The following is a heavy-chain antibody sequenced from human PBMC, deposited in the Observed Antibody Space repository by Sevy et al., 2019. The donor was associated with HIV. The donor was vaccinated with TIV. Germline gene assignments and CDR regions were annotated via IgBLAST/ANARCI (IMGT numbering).Heavy chain of an antibody. CDR1: GFTFSSYW. D-gene: IGHD3-16*01. J-gene: IGHJ5*02. CDR2: IKQDGSEK. CDR3: AASGGET. Sequence: GGSLRLSCAASGFTFSSYWMNWIRQAPGKGLEWVANIKQDGSEKYYVDSVKGRFTISRDNAKNSLYLEMNTLRAEDTAVDYCAASGGETWGQGTLVTVSS. V-gene: IGHV3-7*01.